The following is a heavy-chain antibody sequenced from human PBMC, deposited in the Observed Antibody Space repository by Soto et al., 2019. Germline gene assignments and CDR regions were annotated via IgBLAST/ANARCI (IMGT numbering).Heavy chain of an antibody. Sequence: EVQLVESGGGLVQPGGSLKLSCAASGFTFSGSAVHWVRQASGKGLEWVGRIRSKANNYATVYAASVKGRFTISRDDSSNTAYLQMNSLKTEDTAVYYGTRHAVHYCGGDCYLFPYFDLWGRGTLVTVSS. CDR1: GFTFSGSA. CDR3: TRHAVHYCGGDCYLFPYFDL. V-gene: IGHV3-73*02. J-gene: IGHJ2*01. CDR2: IRSKANNYAT. D-gene: IGHD2-21*02.